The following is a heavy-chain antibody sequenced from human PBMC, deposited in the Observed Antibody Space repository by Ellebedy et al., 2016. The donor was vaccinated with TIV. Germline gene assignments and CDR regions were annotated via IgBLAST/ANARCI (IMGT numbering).Heavy chain of an antibody. CDR1: GFTFSDSW. Sequence: GESLKISCAGSGFTFSDSWIHSVRQPPGKGLMWVSRVNTDGSNTTYADSVKGRFTISRDNAKNTVYLQMNTLRAEDTALYYCTREGILPYAFDIWGQGTVVTVSS. CDR2: VNTDGSNT. CDR3: TREGILPYAFDI. J-gene: IGHJ3*02. V-gene: IGHV3-74*03. D-gene: IGHD6-13*01.